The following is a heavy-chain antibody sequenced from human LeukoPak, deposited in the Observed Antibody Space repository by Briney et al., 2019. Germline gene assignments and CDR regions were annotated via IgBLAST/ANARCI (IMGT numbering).Heavy chain of an antibody. CDR1: GFTFSSHM. V-gene: IGHV3-30*03. D-gene: IGHD3-3*01. CDR2: ISYDGRKK. J-gene: IGHJ6*02. Sequence: GGSLRLSCAASGFTFSSHMMHWVRQAPAKGLEWVAVISYDGRKKYYGDSVKGRFTISRDNSKNTPYLQMNSLRPEDTAVFYCARVVSRLEGLGSNIAWPYYYYEVDVWGQGTTVTVSS. CDR3: ARVVSRLEGLGSNIAWPYYYYEVDV.